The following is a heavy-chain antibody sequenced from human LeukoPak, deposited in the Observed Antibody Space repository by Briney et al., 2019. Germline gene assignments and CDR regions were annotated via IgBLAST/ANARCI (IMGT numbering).Heavy chain of an antibody. CDR1: GYSFTGFY. CDR2: IKPHTGYT. J-gene: IGHJ2*01. CDR3: ARGKVGVDWYFDF. Sequence: ASVKVSCKATGYSFTGFYLHRVRQAPGQGLEGMGGIKPHTGYTNYAQKFQGRVSMNRDTSISPAYMELSNLRSDDTAIYYCARGKVGVDWYFDFWGRGPLVSVSS. D-gene: IGHD2-15*01. V-gene: IGHV1-2*02.